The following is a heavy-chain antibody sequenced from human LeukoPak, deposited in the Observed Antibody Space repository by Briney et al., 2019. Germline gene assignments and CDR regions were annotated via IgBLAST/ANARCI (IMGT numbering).Heavy chain of an antibody. D-gene: IGHD3-10*01. CDR2: LSNIGSST. Sequence: PGGSLRLSCAASGFTFSSYAMSWVRQAPGKGLEWVSALSNIGSSTSYADSVKGRFTISRDNAKNSLYLQMNSLRAEDTAVYYCASDRYYYGSGSYYSGAFDYWGQGTLVTVSS. CDR1: GFTFSSYA. CDR3: ASDRYYYGSGSYYSGAFDY. J-gene: IGHJ4*02. V-gene: IGHV3-23*01.